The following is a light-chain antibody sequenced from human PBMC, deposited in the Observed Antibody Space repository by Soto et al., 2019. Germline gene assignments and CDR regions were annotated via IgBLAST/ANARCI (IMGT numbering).Light chain of an antibody. Sequence: QSVLTQPPSVSGAPGQRVTISCTGSSSNIGGGYHVYWYQHLPGRAPKLLIYDNTNRPSGVPDRFSASKSGTSASLAITGLQTEDEADYDCQSFSYRLSASYVFGSGTKVTVL. J-gene: IGLJ1*01. V-gene: IGLV1-40*01. CDR1: SSNIGGGYH. CDR3: QSFSYRLSASYV. CDR2: DNT.